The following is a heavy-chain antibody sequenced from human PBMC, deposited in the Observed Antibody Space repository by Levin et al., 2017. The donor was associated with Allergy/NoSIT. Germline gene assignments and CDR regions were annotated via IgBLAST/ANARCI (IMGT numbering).Heavy chain of an antibody. CDR2: IYPGDSDT. CDR3: ARRTTGFGWDY. J-gene: IGHJ4*02. V-gene: IGHV5-51*01. Sequence: GGSLRLSCKASGYSFTSYYIAWVRQMPGKGLEWMGIIYPGDSDTRYNPSFQGQVIISADNSISTAYLQWNSLKASDTAIYYCARRTTGFGWDYWGQGTQVTVSS. CDR1: GYSFTSYY. D-gene: IGHD4-17*01.